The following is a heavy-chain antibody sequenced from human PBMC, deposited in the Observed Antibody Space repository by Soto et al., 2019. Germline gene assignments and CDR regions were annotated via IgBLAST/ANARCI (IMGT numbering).Heavy chain of an antibody. CDR3: ARDLSARGYSYGYEWWFDP. CDR2: IYHSGST. J-gene: IGHJ5*02. V-gene: IGHV4-30-2*01. D-gene: IGHD5-18*01. CDR1: GGSISSGGYS. Sequence: SETLSLTCAVSGGSISSGGYSWSWIRQPPGKGLEWIGYIYHSGSTYYNPSLKSRVTISVDRSRNQFSLKLSSVTAADTAVYYCARDLSARGYSYGYEWWFDPWGQGTLVTVSS.